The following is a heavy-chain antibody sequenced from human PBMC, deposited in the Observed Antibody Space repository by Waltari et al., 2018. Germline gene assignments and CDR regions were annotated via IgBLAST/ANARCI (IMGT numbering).Heavy chain of an antibody. D-gene: IGHD2-21*01. CDR1: GDTFSNYA. Sequence: QVQLVQSGAEVKKPGSSVKVSWKASGDTFSNYAITWVRQAPGQGLEWMGGILPRFATSNYAQKFQGRVTITADDSTSTAYMELSSLRSEDTAIYYCARSQVVVIAPLDCWGQGTLVTVSS. CDR2: ILPRFATS. CDR3: ARSQVVVIAPLDC. V-gene: IGHV1-69*13. J-gene: IGHJ4*02.